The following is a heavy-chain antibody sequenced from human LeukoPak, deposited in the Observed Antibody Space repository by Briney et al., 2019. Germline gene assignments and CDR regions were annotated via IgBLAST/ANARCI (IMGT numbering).Heavy chain of an antibody. D-gene: IGHD1-1*01. CDR2: IYYSGST. J-gene: IGHJ5*02. CDR1: GGSISSYY. Sequence: TSETLSLTCTVSGGSISSYYWSWIRQPPGKGLEWIGYIYYSGSTNYNPSLKSRVTISVDTSNNQFSLKLSSVTAADTAVYYCARYRMNWFDPWGQGTLVTVSS. CDR3: ARYRMNWFDP. V-gene: IGHV4-59*08.